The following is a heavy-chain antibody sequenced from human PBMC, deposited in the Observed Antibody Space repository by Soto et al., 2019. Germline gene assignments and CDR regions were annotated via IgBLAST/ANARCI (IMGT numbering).Heavy chain of an antibody. CDR3: ATLTSLGYCSGDSCSDY. Sequence: QVQLQESGPGLVKPSQTLSLTCTVSGGSISSGGYYWSWIRQHPGKGLEWIGYIYYSGSTYYNPSLKSRVAISVDTSKHHFSLKLSSVTAADTAVYYCATLTSLGYCSGDSCSDYWGQGTLVTVSS. CDR1: GGSISSGGYY. CDR2: IYYSGST. D-gene: IGHD2-15*01. J-gene: IGHJ4*02. V-gene: IGHV4-31*03.